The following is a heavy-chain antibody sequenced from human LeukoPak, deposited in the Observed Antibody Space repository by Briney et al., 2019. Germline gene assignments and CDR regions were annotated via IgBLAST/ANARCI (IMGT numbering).Heavy chain of an antibody. CDR1: GYTFTDYY. Sequence: ASATVSFKASGYTFTDYYIPWVRQAPGQGLEWMGWINPYTGDTKYAQTFQGRVTMTRDTSINTAYMELTRLTSDDTAVYYCARLFTTTGWGDMGYWGRGTPITVSS. J-gene: IGHJ4*02. CDR2: INPYTGDT. D-gene: IGHD3-22*01. V-gene: IGHV1-2*02. CDR3: ARLFTTTGWGDMGY.